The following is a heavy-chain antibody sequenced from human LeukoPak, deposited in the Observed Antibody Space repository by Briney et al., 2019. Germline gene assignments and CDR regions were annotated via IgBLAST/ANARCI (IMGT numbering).Heavy chain of an antibody. V-gene: IGHV3-20*04. CDR1: GFTFDDYG. D-gene: IGHD5-18*01. J-gene: IGHJ4*02. CDR3: AKRKGYSYGYGY. Sequence: GGSLRLSCAVFGFTFDDYGMSWVRQAPGKGLEWVSGINWNGGSTGYADSVKGRFTISRDNAKNSLYLQMNSLRAEDTAVYYCAKRKGYSYGYGYWGQGTLVTVSS. CDR2: INWNGGST.